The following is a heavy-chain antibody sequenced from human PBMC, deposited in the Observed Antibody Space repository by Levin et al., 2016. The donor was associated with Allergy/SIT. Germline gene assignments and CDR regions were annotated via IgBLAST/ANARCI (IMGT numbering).Heavy chain of an antibody. CDR1: GFTFSSYS. Sequence: LSLTCAASGFTFSSYSMNWVRQAPGKGLEWVSVISRSGGSTDYADSVKGRFTMSRDNSKNTLYLQMNSLRAEDTAVYYCAKERNGGSWGQGTLVTVSS. CDR2: ISRSGGST. CDR3: AKERNGGS. D-gene: IGHD3-16*01. V-gene: IGHV3-23*01. J-gene: IGHJ5*02.